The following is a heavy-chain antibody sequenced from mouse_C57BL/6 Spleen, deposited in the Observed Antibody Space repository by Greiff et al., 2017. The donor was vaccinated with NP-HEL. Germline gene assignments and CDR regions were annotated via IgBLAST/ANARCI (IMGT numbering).Heavy chain of an antibody. CDR1: GYTFTDYN. Sequence: EVQLQQSGPELVKPGASVKLSCKASGYTFTDYNMHWVKQSHGKSLEWIGYINPNNGGTSYNQKFKGKATLTVNKSSSTAYMELRSLTSEDSAVYCCARDSSGSWFAYWGQGTLVTVSA. V-gene: IGHV1-22*01. CDR3: ARDSSGSWFAY. CDR2: INPNNGGT. J-gene: IGHJ3*01. D-gene: IGHD3-2*02.